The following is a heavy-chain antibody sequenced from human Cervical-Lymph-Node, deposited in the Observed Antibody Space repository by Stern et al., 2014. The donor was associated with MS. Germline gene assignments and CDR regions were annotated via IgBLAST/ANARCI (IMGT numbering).Heavy chain of an antibody. CDR1: GFTFSNYG. CDR2: IWYDGSRE. CDR3: ARPFDY. Sequence: VQLVESGGGVVQPGRSLRLSCAASGFTFSNYGMHWVRQAPGKGLEWVAVIWYDGSREYYADSVKGRFTISRDNSKNTLYLQMNSLRVEDTAVYYCARPFDYWGQGTLVTVSS. J-gene: IGHJ4*02. V-gene: IGHV3-33*01.